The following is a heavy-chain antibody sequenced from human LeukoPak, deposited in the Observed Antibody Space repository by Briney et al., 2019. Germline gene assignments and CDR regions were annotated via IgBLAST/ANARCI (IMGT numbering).Heavy chain of an antibody. CDR3: ATGSTSRHLFDY. CDR2: IKSKADGETA. V-gene: IGHV3-15*01. CDR1: GFTFSNAY. Sequence: GGSLRPSCAASGFTFSNAYISWVRQAPGKGLEWVGRIKSKADGETADYTAPVKGRFTISRDDSENTLYLQMNSLKTEDTAVYYCATGSTSRHLFDYWGQGTLVTVSS. J-gene: IGHJ4*02.